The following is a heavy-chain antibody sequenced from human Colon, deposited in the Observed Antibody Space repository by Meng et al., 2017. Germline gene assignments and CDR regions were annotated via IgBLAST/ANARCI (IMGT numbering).Heavy chain of an antibody. Sequence: VLTPGSGPMLVRPSETLSLTGTLPGGAVSSPSYYWSWVRQPPGEGLEWIGYVYYTGSANYNPSLKSRVTISVDTSKNHFSLNLTSVTAADTAVYYGARGRGSYSSIDFWGQGTLVTVSS. CDR2: VYYTGSA. D-gene: IGHD1-26*01. CDR1: GGAVSSPSYY. CDR3: ARGRGSYSSIDF. J-gene: IGHJ4*02. V-gene: IGHV4-61*03.